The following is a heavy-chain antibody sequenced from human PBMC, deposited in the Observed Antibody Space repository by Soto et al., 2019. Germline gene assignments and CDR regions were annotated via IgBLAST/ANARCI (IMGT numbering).Heavy chain of an antibody. V-gene: IGHV3-30*18. CDR2: VSHDGSNK. Sequence: PGGSLRLSCATSGFTFSSYGMHWVRQAPGKGLEWVAVVSHDGSNKYYADSVKGRFTISRDNSKNTLYLQMNSLRAEDTAVYYCAKDRYGAGSYPSGYWGRGTLVTVSS. CDR1: GFTFSSYG. J-gene: IGHJ4*02. D-gene: IGHD3-10*01. CDR3: AKDRYGAGSYPSGY.